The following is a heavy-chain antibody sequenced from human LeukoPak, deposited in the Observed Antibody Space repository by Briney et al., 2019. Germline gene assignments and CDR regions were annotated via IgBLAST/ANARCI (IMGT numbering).Heavy chain of an antibody. CDR3: ARAGGTAMVKGL. J-gene: IGHJ4*02. Sequence: SVKVSCKASGGTFISYAISWVRQAPGQGLEWMGGIIPIFGTANYAQKFQGRVTITTDESTSTAYMELSSLRSEDTAVYYCARAGGTAMVKGLWGQGTLVTVSS. CDR1: GGTFISYA. V-gene: IGHV1-69*05. CDR2: IIPIFGTA. D-gene: IGHD5-18*01.